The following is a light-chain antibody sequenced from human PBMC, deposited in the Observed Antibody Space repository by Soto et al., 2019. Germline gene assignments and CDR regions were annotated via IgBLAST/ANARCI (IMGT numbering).Light chain of an antibody. V-gene: IGKV3-20*01. CDR3: QQYGSSRWT. CDR1: QSVSSAY. Sequence: EIVLTQSPGTLSLSPGERATLSCRASQSVSSAYLAWYQQKLGQAPRLLIYGTSHRATGIPDRFSGSGSGTDFTLTISRLEPEDFAVYYCQQYGSSRWTFGQGTKVEIK. CDR2: GTS. J-gene: IGKJ1*01.